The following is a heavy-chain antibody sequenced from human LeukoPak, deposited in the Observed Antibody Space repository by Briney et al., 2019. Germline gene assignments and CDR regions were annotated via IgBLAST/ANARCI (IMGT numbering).Heavy chain of an antibody. Sequence: SETLSLTCAVYDGSFSGYYWSWLRQPPGKGLEWVGEINHSGSTNYNPSLKSRVTISLDTSKSQFSLKVRYVTAADTAVYYCARGLNDSWTGENYWGQGTLVTVSS. D-gene: IGHD3-3*01. CDR2: INHSGST. CDR1: DGSFSGYY. J-gene: IGHJ4*02. CDR3: ARGLNDSWTGENY. V-gene: IGHV4-34*01.